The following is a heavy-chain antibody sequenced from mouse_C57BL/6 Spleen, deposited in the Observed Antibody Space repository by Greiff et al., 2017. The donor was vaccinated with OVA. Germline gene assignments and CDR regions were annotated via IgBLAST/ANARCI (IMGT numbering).Heavy chain of an antibody. J-gene: IGHJ3*01. V-gene: IGHV1-5*01. Sequence: EVQLQQSGTVLARPGASVKMSCKTSGYTFTSYWMHWVKQRPGQGLEWIGAIYPGNSDTSYNQKFKGKATLTAVTSASTAYMGLSSLTNEDSAVYYCTDGPCFDYWGQGTLVTVSA. D-gene: IGHD2-3*01. CDR1: GYTFTSYW. CDR3: TDGPCFDY. CDR2: IYPGNSDT.